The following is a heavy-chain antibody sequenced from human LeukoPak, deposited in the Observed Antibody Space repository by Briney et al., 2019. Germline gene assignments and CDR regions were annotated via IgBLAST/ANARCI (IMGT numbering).Heavy chain of an antibody. V-gene: IGHV1-2*02. CDR3: AKRDSTGYSTSFFDH. Sequence: ASVKVSCKASGYTFTGYYMHWVRQAPGQGLEWMGWINPNSGGTNYAQKFQGRVTMTRDTSISTAYMELSRLRSDDTAVYYCAKRDSTGYSTSFFDHWGQGTLVTVSS. CDR2: INPNSGGT. J-gene: IGHJ4*02. D-gene: IGHD3-22*01. CDR1: GYTFTGYY.